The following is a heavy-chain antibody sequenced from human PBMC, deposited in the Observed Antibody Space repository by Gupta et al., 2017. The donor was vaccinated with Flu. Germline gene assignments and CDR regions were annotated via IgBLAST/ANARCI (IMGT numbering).Heavy chain of an antibody. Sequence: QVQLQESGPGLVKPSPTLSLTCTVSGGSISSGGYYWSWIRQNPGKGLEWIGYIYYSGSTYYNPSLKSRVTISVDTSKNQFSLKLSSVTAADTAVYYCARARYYYGSGRIFRGPYNWFDPWGQGTLVTVSS. CDR2: IYYSGST. CDR1: GGSISSGGYY. J-gene: IGHJ5*02. V-gene: IGHV4-31*03. CDR3: ARARYYYGSGRIFRGPYNWFDP. D-gene: IGHD3-10*01.